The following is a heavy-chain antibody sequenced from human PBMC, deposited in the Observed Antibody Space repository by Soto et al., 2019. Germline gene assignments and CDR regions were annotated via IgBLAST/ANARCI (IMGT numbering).Heavy chain of an antibody. CDR3: ARGVQTGGLGYCSSTSCYLDY. J-gene: IGHJ4*02. V-gene: IGHV3-7*01. Sequence: GGSLRLSCAASGFTFSSYWMSWVRQAPGKGLEWVANIKQDGSEKYYVDSVKGRFTISRDNAKNSLYLQMNSLRAEDTAVYYCARGVQTGGLGYCSSTSCYLDYWGQGTLVTVSS. CDR1: GFTFSSYW. CDR2: IKQDGSEK. D-gene: IGHD2-2*01.